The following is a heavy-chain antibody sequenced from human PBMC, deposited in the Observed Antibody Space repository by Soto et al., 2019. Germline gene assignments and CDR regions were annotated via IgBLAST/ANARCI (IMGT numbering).Heavy chain of an antibody. V-gene: IGHV3-66*01. D-gene: IGHD3-9*01. J-gene: IGHJ4*02. CDR1: GFTVISNY. CDR3: ATLTKYDILTGFYPC. CDR2: IYSDGST. Sequence: EVQLVESGGGLVQPGGSLSLSCAASGFTVISNYWSWVRQAPGKGLEGVSVIYSDGSTYYADPVKGRFIISRDNSNNTLYFQMNSLRAEDTAVYYCATLTKYDILTGFYPCWGQGTLVTVSS.